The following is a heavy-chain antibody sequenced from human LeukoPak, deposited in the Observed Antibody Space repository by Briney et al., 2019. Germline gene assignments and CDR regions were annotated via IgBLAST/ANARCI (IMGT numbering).Heavy chain of an antibody. Sequence: SETLSLTCTVSGGSISSSSYYWGWIRQPPGKGLEWIGSIYYSGSTYYNPSLKSRVTISVDTSKNQFSLKLSSVTAADTAVYYCARLRTYRGVIVYFDYWGQGTLVTVSS. CDR3: ARLRTYRGVIVYFDY. V-gene: IGHV4-39*01. CDR1: GGSISSSSYY. J-gene: IGHJ4*02. CDR2: IYYSGST. D-gene: IGHD3-10*01.